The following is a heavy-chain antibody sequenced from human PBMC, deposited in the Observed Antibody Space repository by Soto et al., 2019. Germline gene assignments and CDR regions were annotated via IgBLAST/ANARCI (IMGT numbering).Heavy chain of an antibody. V-gene: IGHV3-11*05. CDR2: ISSSSSYT. D-gene: IGHD6-13*01. J-gene: IGHJ5*02. CDR3: ARVSGSSWNWFDP. CDR1: GFTLSDYY. Sequence: QVQLVESGGGLVKPGGSLRLSCAASGFTLSDYYMSWIRQAPGKGLEWVSYISSSSSYTNYADAVKGRFTISRDNAKNSLSLKMNSLRAEDTAVYYCARVSGSSWNWFDPWGQGTLVTVSS.